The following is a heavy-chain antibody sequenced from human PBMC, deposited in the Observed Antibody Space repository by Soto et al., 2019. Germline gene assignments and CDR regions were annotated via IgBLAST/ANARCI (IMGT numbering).Heavy chain of an antibody. D-gene: IGHD3-22*01. V-gene: IGHV5-10-1*01. Sequence: GESLKISCKGSGYSFAGYWITWVRQKPGKGLEWMGRIDPSDSQTYYSPSFRGHVTISVTKSITTVFLQWSSLRASDTAMYYCARQIYDSDTGPNFQYYFDSWAQGTPVTVSS. CDR1: GYSFAGYW. J-gene: IGHJ4*02. CDR3: ARQIYDSDTGPNFQYYFDS. CDR2: IDPSDSQT.